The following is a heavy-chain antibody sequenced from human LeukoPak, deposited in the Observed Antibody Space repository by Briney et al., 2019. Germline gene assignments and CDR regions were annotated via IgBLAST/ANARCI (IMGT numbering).Heavy chain of an antibody. J-gene: IGHJ5*02. CDR3: ARAAAYSSSWYWFDP. D-gene: IGHD6-13*01. CDR1: GGSISSYY. CDR2: IYYSGST. V-gene: IGHV4-59*01. Sequence: SETLSLTCTVSGGSISSYYWSWIRQPPGKGLEWIGYIYYSGSTNYNPSLKSRVTISVDTSKNQFSLKLSSVTAADTAVYYCARAAAYSSSWYWFDPWGQGTLVTVSP.